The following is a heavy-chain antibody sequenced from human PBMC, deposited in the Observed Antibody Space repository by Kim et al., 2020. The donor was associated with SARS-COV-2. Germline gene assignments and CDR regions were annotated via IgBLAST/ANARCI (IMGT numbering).Heavy chain of an antibody. J-gene: IGHJ4*02. D-gene: IGHD6-6*01. Sequence: GGSLRLSCEASGFSFSDYFMSWIRQAPGKGLEWLSYISGDSVSTYYTDSVRGRFTISRDNVKNVLYLQMNSLRAEDTALYYCVKDRQTSSSFFDYWGQG. CDR2: ISGDSVST. CDR1: GFSFSDYF. CDR3: VKDRQTSSSFFDY. V-gene: IGHV3-11*06.